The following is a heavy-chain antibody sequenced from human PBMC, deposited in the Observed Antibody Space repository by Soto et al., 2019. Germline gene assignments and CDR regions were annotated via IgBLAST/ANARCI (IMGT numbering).Heavy chain of an antibody. CDR1: GFTFTDHY. V-gene: IGHV3-72*01. CDR2: TKNKPNNYTT. CDR3: AREIRRDYYYYYPLDV. J-gene: IGHJ6*02. Sequence: PGGSLRLSCLASGFTFTDHYMDWVRQAPGTGLEWIARTKNKPNNYTTTYAASVKGRFTISRDDSESSLYLQMNNLKTEDTAVYYCAREIRRDYYYYYPLDVWGQGTTVTVLL.